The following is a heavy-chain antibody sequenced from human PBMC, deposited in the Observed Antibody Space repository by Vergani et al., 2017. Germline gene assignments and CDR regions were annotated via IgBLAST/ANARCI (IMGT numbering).Heavy chain of an antibody. D-gene: IGHD3-22*01. J-gene: IGHJ3*02. CDR1: GFTFYDYA. CDR3: AKDIPRYYYDSSGYSLGGAFDI. Sequence: EVQLVESGGGLVQPGRSLRLSCAASGFTFYDYAMHWVRQAPGKGLEWVSGISWNSGSIGYADSVKGRFTISRDNAKNSLYLQMNSLRAEDTALYYCAKDIPRYYYDSSGYSLGGAFDIWGQGTMVTVSS. V-gene: IGHV3-9*01. CDR2: ISWNSGSI.